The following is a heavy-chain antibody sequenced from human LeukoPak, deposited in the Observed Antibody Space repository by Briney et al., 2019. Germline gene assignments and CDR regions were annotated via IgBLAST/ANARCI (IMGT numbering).Heavy chain of an antibody. CDR1: GFTFSSYS. J-gene: IGHJ5*02. D-gene: IGHD6-13*01. CDR2: ISSSSYI. CDR3: ARVSSSWTEDWFDP. V-gene: IGHV3-21*01. Sequence: GGSLRLSCAASGFTFSSYSMNWVRQAPGEGLEWVSSISSSSYIYYADSVKGRFTISRDNAKNSLYLQMNSLRAEDTAVYYCARVSSSWTEDWFDPWGQGTLVTVSS.